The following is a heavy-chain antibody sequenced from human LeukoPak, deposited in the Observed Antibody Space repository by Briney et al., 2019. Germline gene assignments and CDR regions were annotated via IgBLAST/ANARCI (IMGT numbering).Heavy chain of an antibody. V-gene: IGHV4-34*01. CDR2: INHSGST. CDR1: GGSFSGYY. D-gene: IGHD3-3*01. J-gene: IGHJ4*02. CDR3: ARGRPYYDFWSGYQTLFDY. Sequence: SETLSLTCAVYGGSFSGYYWSWIRRPPGKGLERIGEINHSGSTNYNPSLKSRVTISVDTSKNQFSLKLSSVTAADTAVYYCARGRPYYDFWSGYQTLFDYWGQGTLVTVSS.